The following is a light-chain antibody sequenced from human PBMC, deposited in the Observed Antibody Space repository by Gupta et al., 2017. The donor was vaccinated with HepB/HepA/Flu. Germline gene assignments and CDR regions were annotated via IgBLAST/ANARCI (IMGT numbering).Light chain of an antibody. CDR2: VNSDGSN. V-gene: IGLV4-69*01. CDR1: SGHSSYA. J-gene: IGLJ3*02. CDR3: QTWGTGIRV. Sequence: QLVLTPSPSASASPGASVKLTCTLSSGHSSYAIAWHQQQPERGPRYLMRVNSDGSNSKGDGSPDRFSGSSSGAERYLTISSRQAEDEADYYWQTWGTGIRVFGGGTKLTVL.